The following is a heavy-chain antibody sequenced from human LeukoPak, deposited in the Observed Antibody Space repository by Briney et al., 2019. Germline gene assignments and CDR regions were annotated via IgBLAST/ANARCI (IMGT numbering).Heavy chain of an antibody. CDR3: ARGPDYYGSGSYYDY. D-gene: IGHD3-10*01. V-gene: IGHV1-69*04. CDR2: IIPILGIA. J-gene: IGHJ4*02. CDR1: GGTFSSYA. Sequence: SVKVSCKASGGTFSSYAISWVRQAPGQGLEWMGRIIPILGIANYAQKFQGRVTITADKSTSTAYMEQSSLRSEDTAVYYCARGPDYYGSGSYYDYWGQGTLVTVSS.